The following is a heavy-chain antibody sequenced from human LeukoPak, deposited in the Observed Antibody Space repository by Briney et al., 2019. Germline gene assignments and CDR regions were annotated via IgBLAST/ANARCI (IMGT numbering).Heavy chain of an antibody. CDR1: GYTFTGYY. CDR3: ARRGIYYYDSSGYYCDAFDI. V-gene: IGHV1-2*02. CDR2: INPNSGGT. D-gene: IGHD3-22*01. Sequence: ASVKVSCKASGYTFTGYYMHWVRQAPGQGLEWMGWINPNSGGTNYAQKFQGRVTMTRDTSISTAYMELSRLRSDDTAGYYCARRGIYYYDSSGYYCDAFDIWGQGKMVTVFS. J-gene: IGHJ3*02.